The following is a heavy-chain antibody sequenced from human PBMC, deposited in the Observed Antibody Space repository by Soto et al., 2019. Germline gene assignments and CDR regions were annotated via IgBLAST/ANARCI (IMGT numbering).Heavy chain of an antibody. CDR1: GFTFSSYA. CDR2: ISGSGGST. V-gene: IGHV3-23*01. D-gene: IGHD3-10*01. CDR3: AKERGVMSYYMDV. J-gene: IGHJ6*03. Sequence: VQLLESGGGLVQPGGSLRLSCAASGFTFSSYAMSWVRQAPGKGLEWVSAISGSGGSTYYADSVKGRFTLSRDNSKSTLYLQMNSLRAEDTAVYYCAKERGVMSYYMDVWGKGTTVTVSS.